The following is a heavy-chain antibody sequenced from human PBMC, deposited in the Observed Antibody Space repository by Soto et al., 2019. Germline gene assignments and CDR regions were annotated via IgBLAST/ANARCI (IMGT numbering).Heavy chain of an antibody. V-gene: IGHV3-30*03. CDR3: ARSTSSTLSYYYGMDV. CDR1: GFTFSNYG. CDR2: ISFDGSNK. D-gene: IGHD6-6*01. J-gene: IGHJ6*02. Sequence: PGGSLRLSCAASGFTFSNYGMNWVRQAPGKGLEWVTVISFDGSNKYYADSVKGRFTISRDNSKNTLSLQMNSLRAEDTAVYYCARSTSSTLSYYYGMDVWGQGTTVTVSS.